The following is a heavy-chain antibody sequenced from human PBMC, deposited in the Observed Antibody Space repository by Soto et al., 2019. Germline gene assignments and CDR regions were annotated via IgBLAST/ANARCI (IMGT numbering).Heavy chain of an antibody. D-gene: IGHD6-19*01. V-gene: IGHV4-59*01. Sequence: SETLSLTCTVSGGPISSYYWSWIRQPPGKGLEWIGYIYYSGSTNYNPSLKSRVTISVDTSKNQFSLKLSSVTAADTAVYYCARAVKVQWLVQMWFDPWGQGTLVTVSS. J-gene: IGHJ5*02. CDR1: GGPISSYY. CDR3: ARAVKVQWLVQMWFDP. CDR2: IYYSGST.